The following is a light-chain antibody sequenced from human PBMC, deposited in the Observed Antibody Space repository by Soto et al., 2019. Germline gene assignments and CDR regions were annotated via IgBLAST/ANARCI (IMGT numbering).Light chain of an antibody. J-gene: IGLJ1*01. CDR1: SGYSNYK. CDR2: VGTGGIVG. Sequence: QLVLTQPPSASASLGASVTLTCTLSSGYSNYKVDWYQQRPGKGPRFVMRVGTGGIVGSKGDGIPDRFSVLGSGLNRSLTIKNIQEEDESDYHCGADHGSGSNFVYVFGPGTKVTVL. CDR3: GADHGSGSNFVYV. V-gene: IGLV9-49*01.